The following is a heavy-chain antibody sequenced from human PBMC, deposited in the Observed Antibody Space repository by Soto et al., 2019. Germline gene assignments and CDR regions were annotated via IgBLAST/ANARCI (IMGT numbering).Heavy chain of an antibody. J-gene: IGHJ5*02. CDR2: INHSGST. Sequence: SETLSLTCAVYGGSFSGYYWSWIRQRPGKGLEWIGEINHSGSTNYNPSLKSRVTISVDTSKNQFSLKLSSVTAADTAVYYCARGGWGIAAPWFDPWGQGTLVTVSS. D-gene: IGHD6-13*01. CDR3: ARGGWGIAAPWFDP. V-gene: IGHV4-34*01. CDR1: GGSFSGYY.